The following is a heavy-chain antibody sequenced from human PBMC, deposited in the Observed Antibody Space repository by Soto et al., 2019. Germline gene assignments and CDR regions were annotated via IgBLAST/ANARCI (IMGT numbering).Heavy chain of an antibody. J-gene: IGHJ4*02. Sequence: SETLSLTCTVSGGSTSSDNYWSWIRQPPGKGLEWIGHIYYSGNTDYNPSLKSRLTISIDTSKNQFSLKLSSVTAADTAVYFCAREGGESSDGLYYFDSWGQGSLVTVSS. V-gene: IGHV4-30-4*01. CDR1: GGSTSSDNY. CDR3: AREGGESSDGLYYFDS. D-gene: IGHD3-16*01. CDR2: IYYSGNT.